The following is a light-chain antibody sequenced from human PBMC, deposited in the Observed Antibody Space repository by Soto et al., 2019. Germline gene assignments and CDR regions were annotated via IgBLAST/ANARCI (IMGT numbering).Light chain of an antibody. J-gene: IGLJ2*01. CDR2: SNN. CDR3: AACDDSLTGNVV. V-gene: IGLV1-44*01. Sequence: QSALTQPPSASGTPGQRVTISCSGSSTNIGSNTVNWYQQLPGTAPKLLIYSNNQRPSGVPDRFSGSKSGTSASLAISGLQSADEADYYCAACDDSLTGNVVVGGGTNLTVL. CDR1: STNIGSNT.